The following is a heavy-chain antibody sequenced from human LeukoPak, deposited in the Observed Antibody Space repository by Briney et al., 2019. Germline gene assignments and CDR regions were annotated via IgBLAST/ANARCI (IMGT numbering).Heavy chain of an antibody. Sequence: SETLSLTCAVYGGSFSGYYWSWIRQPPGKGLEWIGEINHSGSTNHNPSLKSRVTISVDTSKNQFSLKLSSVTAADTAVYYCARGKVLGITMVRGVTGRRGPFDYWGQGTLVTVSS. V-gene: IGHV4-34*01. CDR1: GGSFSGYY. CDR3: ARGKVLGITMVRGVTGRRGPFDY. J-gene: IGHJ4*02. CDR2: INHSGST. D-gene: IGHD3-10*01.